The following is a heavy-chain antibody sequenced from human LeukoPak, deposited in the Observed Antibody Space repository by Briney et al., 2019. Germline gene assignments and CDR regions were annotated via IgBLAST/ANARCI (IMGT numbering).Heavy chain of an antibody. CDR3: GRDGSYSSGWYGFDY. Sequence: GGSLRLSCAASGFTFSSYAMHWVRQAPGKGLEWVAVISYDGSNKYYADSVKGRFTISRDNSKNTLYLQMNSLRAEDTAVYYCGRDGSYSSGWYGFDYWGQGTLVTVSS. CDR1: GFTFSSYA. D-gene: IGHD6-19*01. J-gene: IGHJ4*02. V-gene: IGHV3-30-3*01. CDR2: ISYDGSNK.